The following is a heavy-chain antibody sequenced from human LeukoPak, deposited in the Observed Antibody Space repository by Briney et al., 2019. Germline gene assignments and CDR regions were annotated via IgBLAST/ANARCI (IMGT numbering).Heavy chain of an antibody. CDR1: GFTFSSYG. CDR3: ASPNYYDSSGYSY. J-gene: IGHJ4*02. Sequence: GGSLRLSCAASGFTFSSYGMHWVRQAPGKGLEWVAFIRYDGSNKYYADSVKGRFTISRDNSKNTLYLQMNSLRAEDTAVYYCASPNYYDSSGYSYWGQGTLVTVSS. V-gene: IGHV3-30*02. D-gene: IGHD3-22*01. CDR2: IRYDGSNK.